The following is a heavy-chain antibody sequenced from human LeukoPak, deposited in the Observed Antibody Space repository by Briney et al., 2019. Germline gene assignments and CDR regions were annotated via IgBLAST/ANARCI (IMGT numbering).Heavy chain of an antibody. V-gene: IGHV3-74*01. CDR2: FSSGGSTT. Sequence: PGGSLRLSCAASGFTFSSYSMHWVRQAPGKGLVWVSRFSSGGSTTTYADSVKGRFTISRDNAKKRLYLQMDSLRVEDTAVYYCARGSFGSFDYWGQGSLVTVSS. D-gene: IGHD3-10*01. J-gene: IGHJ4*02. CDR1: GFTFSSYS. CDR3: ARGSFGSFDY.